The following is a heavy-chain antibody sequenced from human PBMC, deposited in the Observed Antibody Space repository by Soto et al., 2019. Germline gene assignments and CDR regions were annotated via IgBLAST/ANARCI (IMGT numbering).Heavy chain of an antibody. V-gene: IGHV3-30-3*01. D-gene: IGHD4-4*01. CDR1: GFTFRSYA. Sequence: QVQLVESGGGVVQPGRSLRLSCAASGFTFRSYAMHWVRQAPGKGLEWVAVISYDGSNKYYADSVKGRFTISRDNSENTLYLQMNSLRAEDTAVYYCARPLWRDDYNWGYFDLWGRGTLVTVSS. CDR3: ARPLWRDDYNWGYFDL. CDR2: ISYDGSNK. J-gene: IGHJ2*01.